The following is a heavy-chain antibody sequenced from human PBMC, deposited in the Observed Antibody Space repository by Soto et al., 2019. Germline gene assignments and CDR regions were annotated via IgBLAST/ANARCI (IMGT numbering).Heavy chain of an antibody. CDR1: GFTVSCYH. CDR2: IYSSGPT. J-gene: IGHJ4*01. D-gene: IGHD2-15*01. Sequence: GVSLRFSWTAGGFTVSCYHMNSVRLVPEKGLKWVSGIYSSGPTFYADSVRGRFTISRDNSENTLYLQMNSLKVEDTAVYYCARAFGGSYDYWGQGTLVTVSS. V-gene: IGHV3-53*01. CDR3: ARAFGGSYDY.